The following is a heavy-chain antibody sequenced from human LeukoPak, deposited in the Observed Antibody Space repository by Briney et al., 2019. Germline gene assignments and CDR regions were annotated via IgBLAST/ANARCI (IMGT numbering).Heavy chain of an antibody. CDR2: IYTNGST. CDR1: GGSLSSYY. Sequence: SETLSLTCTVSGGSLSSYYWSWIRQPAGKGLEGIGRIYTNGSTNYNPSLKSRVTMSVDTSKNQFSLKLSSVTAADTAVYYCARDHADYGDDILDWFDRWGQGTLVTVSS. D-gene: IGHD4-17*01. J-gene: IGHJ5*02. CDR3: ARDHADYGDDILDWFDR. V-gene: IGHV4-4*07.